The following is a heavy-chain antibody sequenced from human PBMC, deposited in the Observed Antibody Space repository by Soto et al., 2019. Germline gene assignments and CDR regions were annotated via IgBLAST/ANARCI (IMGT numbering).Heavy chain of an antibody. CDR1: GGSISSGGYY. CDR2: IYYSGSA. D-gene: IGHD2-2*01. J-gene: IGHJ6*02. Sequence: SETLSLTCTVSGGSISSGGYYWSWIRQHPGKGLERIGYIYYSGSAYYNPSLKSRLTISIDTSKNQFSLKLNSLTAADTAVYYCARVKRCSSSSCQNAMDVWGQGTTVTVSS. CDR3: ARVKRCSSSSCQNAMDV. V-gene: IGHV4-31*03.